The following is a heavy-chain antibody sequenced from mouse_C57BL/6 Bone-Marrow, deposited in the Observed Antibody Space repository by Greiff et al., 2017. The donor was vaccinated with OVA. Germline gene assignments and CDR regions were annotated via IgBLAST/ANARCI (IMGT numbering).Heavy chain of an antibody. V-gene: IGHV1-74*01. CDR1: GYPFTSYW. J-gene: IGHJ1*03. CDR3: AIRGVVEDWYCDV. Sequence: VQLKQPGAELVKPGASVKVSCKASGYPFTSYWLHWVKQRPGQGLEWIGRIHPSDSDTNYNQKFKGKATLTVDKSSSTAYMQLRSLTSEDSAVYYCAIRGVVEDWYCDVWGTGTTVTVSS. CDR2: IHPSDSDT. D-gene: IGHD1-1*01.